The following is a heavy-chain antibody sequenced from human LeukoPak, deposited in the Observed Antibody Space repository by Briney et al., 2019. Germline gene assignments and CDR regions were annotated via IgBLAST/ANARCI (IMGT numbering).Heavy chain of an antibody. CDR2: INHSGST. CDR3: ARDYCSSTSCYTGTGNWFDP. V-gene: IGHV4-34*01. J-gene: IGHJ5*02. CDR1: GGSFSGYY. D-gene: IGHD2-2*02. Sequence: SETLSLTCAVYGGSFSGYYWSWIRQPPGKGLEWIGEINHSGSTNYNPSLKSRVTISVDTSKNQFSLKLSSVTAADTAVYYCARDYCSSTSCYTGTGNWFDPWGQGTLVTVSS.